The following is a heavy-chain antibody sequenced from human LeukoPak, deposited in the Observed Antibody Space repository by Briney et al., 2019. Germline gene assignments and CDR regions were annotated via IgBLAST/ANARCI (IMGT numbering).Heavy chain of an antibody. J-gene: IGHJ4*02. D-gene: IGHD1-26*01. CDR3: ARDQMGATFDY. V-gene: IGHV3-30-3*01. Sequence: GGSLRLSCAASGFTFSSYAMHWVRQAPGKGLEWVAVISYDGSNKYYADSVKGRFTISRDSSKNTLYLQMNSLRAEDTAVYYCARDQMGATFDYWGQGTLVTVSS. CDR1: GFTFSSYA. CDR2: ISYDGSNK.